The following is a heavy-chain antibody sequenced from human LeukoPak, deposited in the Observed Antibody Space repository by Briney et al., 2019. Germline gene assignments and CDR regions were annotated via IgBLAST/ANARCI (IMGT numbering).Heavy chain of an antibody. V-gene: IGHV4-59*08. D-gene: IGHD6-13*01. CDR3: ARQIDKGSSWYSR. J-gene: IGHJ4*02. CDR1: GGSISSYY. CDR2: IYYSGST. Sequence: KPSETLSLTCTVSGGSISSYYWSWIRQPPGKGLEWIGYIYYSGSTNYNPSLKSRVTISVDTSKNQFSLKLSSVTAADTAVYYCARQIDKGSSWYSRWSQGPLVTVSS.